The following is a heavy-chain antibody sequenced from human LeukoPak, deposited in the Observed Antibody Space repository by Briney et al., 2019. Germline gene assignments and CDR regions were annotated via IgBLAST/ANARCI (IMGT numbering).Heavy chain of an antibody. J-gene: IGHJ4*02. Sequence: PGGPLRLSCAASGFTFGSYGMHWVRQAPGKGLEWVAVIWYDGSNKYYADSVRGRFTISRDNSKNTLYLQMNSLRAEDTAVYYCATSGSYYRFEYWGQGTLVTVSS. CDR3: ATSGSYYRFEY. V-gene: IGHV3-33*01. D-gene: IGHD1-26*01. CDR2: IWYDGSNK. CDR1: GFTFGSYG.